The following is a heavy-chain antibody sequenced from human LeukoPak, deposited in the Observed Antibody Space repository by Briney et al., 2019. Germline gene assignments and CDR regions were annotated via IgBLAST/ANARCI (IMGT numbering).Heavy chain of an antibody. CDR2: IKQDGSER. D-gene: IGHD3-10*01. V-gene: IGHV3-7*01. CDR3: MVRGPYYYYGMDV. J-gene: IGHJ6*02. CDR1: GFTFSSYW. Sequence: GGSLRLSCAASGFTFSSYWMSWVRQAPGKGLEWVANIKQDGSERYYVDSVKGRFTISRDDAKNSLYLQMNGLRAEDTAVYYCMVRGPYYYYGMDVWGQGTTVTVSS.